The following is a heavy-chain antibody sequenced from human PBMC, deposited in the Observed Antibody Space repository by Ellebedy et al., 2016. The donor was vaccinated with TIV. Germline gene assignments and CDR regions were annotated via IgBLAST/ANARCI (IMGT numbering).Heavy chain of an antibody. CDR2: ISGSGGST. Sequence: GGSLRLSXAASGFTFSSYAMSWVRQAPGKGLEWVSAISGSGGSTYYADSVKGRFTISRDNSKNTLYLQMNSLRAEDTAVYYCAGEPGDSGGYYYYGMDVWGQGTTVTVSS. CDR1: GFTFSSYA. CDR3: AGEPGDSGGYYYYGMDV. D-gene: IGHD2-21*02. V-gene: IGHV3-23*01. J-gene: IGHJ6*02.